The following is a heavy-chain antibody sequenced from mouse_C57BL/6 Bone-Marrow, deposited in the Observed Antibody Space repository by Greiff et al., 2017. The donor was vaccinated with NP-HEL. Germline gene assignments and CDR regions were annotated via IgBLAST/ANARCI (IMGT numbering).Heavy chain of an antibody. J-gene: IGHJ3*01. CDR2: IYPGDGDT. CDR1: GYAFSSYW. D-gene: IGHD2-4*01. CDR3: ARSLIYYDYAWFAY. Sequence: VKLVESGAELVKPGASVKISCKASGYAFSSYWMNWVKQRPGKGLEWIGQIYPGDGDTNYNGKFKGKATLTADKSSSTAYMQLSSLTSEDSAVYFCARSLIYYDYAWFAYWGQGTLVTVSA. V-gene: IGHV1-80*01.